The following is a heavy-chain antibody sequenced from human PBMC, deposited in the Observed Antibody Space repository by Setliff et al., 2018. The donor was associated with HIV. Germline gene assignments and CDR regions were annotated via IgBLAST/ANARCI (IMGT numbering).Heavy chain of an antibody. CDR3: ATYRVVPAQDNWFDS. Sequence: GASVKVSCKASGYTFTSYGISWVRQAPGQGLEWMGWISTYNGNTNYAQKLQGRVTMTTDTSTTTAYMELRSLKSDDTAIYFCATYRVVPAQDNWFDSWGQGTLVTVSS. D-gene: IGHD2-2*01. CDR2: ISTYNGNT. V-gene: IGHV1-18*01. J-gene: IGHJ5*01. CDR1: GYTFTSYG.